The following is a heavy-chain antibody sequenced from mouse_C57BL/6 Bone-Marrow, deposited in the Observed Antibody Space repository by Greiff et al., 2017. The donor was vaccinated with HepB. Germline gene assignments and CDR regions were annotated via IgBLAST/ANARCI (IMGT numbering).Heavy chain of an antibody. J-gene: IGHJ3*01. D-gene: IGHD2-3*01. CDR2: INPSTGGT. Sequence: VQLKESGPELVKPGASVKISCKASGYSFTGYYMNWVKQSPEKSLEWIGEINPSTGGTTYNQKFKAKATLTVDKSSSTAYMQLKSLTSEDSAVYYCARCPDGYYGWFAYWGQGTLVTVSA. CDR1: GYSFTGYY. V-gene: IGHV1-42*01. CDR3: ARCPDGYYGWFAY.